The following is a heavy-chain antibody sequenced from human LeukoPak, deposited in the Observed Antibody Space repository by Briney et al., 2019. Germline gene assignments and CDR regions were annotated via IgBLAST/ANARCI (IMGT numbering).Heavy chain of an antibody. D-gene: IGHD3-22*01. V-gene: IGHV4-39*07. CDR3: ARGKAVITDGYYFDY. Sequence: SETLSLTCSVSGGSISSSSSYWGWIRQPPGKGLEWIGSIYYSGSSFDNPSLKSRVTISVDTSKNQFSLKLSSVTAADTAVYYCARGKAVITDGYYFDYWGQGTLVTVSS. CDR2: IYYSGSS. J-gene: IGHJ4*02. CDR1: GGSISSSSSY.